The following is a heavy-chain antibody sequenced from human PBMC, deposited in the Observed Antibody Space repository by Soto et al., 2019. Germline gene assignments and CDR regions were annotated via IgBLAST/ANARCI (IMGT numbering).Heavy chain of an antibody. CDR2: IYWDDDK. Sequence: QITLKESGPTLVKPTQTLTLTCTFSGFSLSTSGVGVGWIRQPPGKALEWLALIYWDDDKRYRPRLKSRLTTTKDTSKNHVVLTNTSMDPVDTTTYNCAHRRPTWGFGQRQNWFPPWGHGTLVTVSS. D-gene: IGHD3-10*01. J-gene: IGHJ5*02. CDR3: AHRRPTWGFGQRQNWFPP. V-gene: IGHV2-5*02. CDR1: GFSLSTSGVG.